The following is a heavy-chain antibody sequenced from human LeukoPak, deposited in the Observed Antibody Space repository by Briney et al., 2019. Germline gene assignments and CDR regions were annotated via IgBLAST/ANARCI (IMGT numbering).Heavy chain of an antibody. V-gene: IGHV4-59*01. J-gene: IGHJ4*02. CDR1: GGSISSYY. Sequence: SETLSLTCTVSGGSISSYYWSWIRQHPGKGLEWIGYIYYSGSTNYNPSLKSRVTISVDTSKNQFSLKLSSVTAADTAVYYCAREGISSGWYYDYWGQGTLVTVSS. CDR2: IYYSGST. D-gene: IGHD6-19*01. CDR3: AREGISSGWYYDY.